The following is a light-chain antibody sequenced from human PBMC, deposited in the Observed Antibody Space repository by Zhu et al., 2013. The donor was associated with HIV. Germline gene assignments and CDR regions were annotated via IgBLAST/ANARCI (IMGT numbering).Light chain of an antibody. J-gene: IGKJ4*01. V-gene: IGKV3-15*01. CDR1: QSVSSK. Sequence: EIVMTQSPATLSVSPGERVTLSCRASQSVSSKLAWYQQKPGQAPRLLIYGASHQGHWCPSQVQWQWVWDRIHSRHQQPAVRSILLVYYCQQYNNWPPFTFGRRDQGGD. CDR3: QQYNNWPPFT. CDR2: GAS.